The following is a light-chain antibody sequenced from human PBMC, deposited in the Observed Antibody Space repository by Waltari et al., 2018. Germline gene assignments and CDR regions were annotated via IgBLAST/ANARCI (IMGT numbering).Light chain of an antibody. J-gene: IGLJ3*02. Sequence: QSALTQPAPVSGSPGQSITIPCTGPSSDVGDYNLVSWYQQHAGQVPKLIIYEVNKRPSGFSTRFSGSRSGNTASLTISGLQAEDEATYFCCSYAGTTSWLFGGGTKVTVL. CDR2: EVN. V-gene: IGLV2-23*02. CDR3: CSYAGTTSWL. CDR1: SSDVGDYNL.